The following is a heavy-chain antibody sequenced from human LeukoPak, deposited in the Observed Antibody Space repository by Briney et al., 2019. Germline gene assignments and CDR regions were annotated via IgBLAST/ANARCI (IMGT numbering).Heavy chain of an antibody. V-gene: IGHV4-59*01. CDR3: ATNYFDSSGYYYGLGH. CDR2: IYYSGST. CDR1: GGSIGSYY. D-gene: IGHD3-22*01. Sequence: SETLSLTCTVSGGSIGSYYWSWIRQPPGKGLEWIGYIYYSGSTNYNPSLKSRVTISVDTSKNQFSLKLSSVTAADTAVYYCATNYFDSSGYYYGLGHWGQGALVTVSS. J-gene: IGHJ4*02.